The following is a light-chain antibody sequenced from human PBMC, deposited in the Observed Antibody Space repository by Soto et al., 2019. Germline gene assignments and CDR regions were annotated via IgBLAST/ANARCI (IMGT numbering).Light chain of an antibody. CDR3: QSYDSSLSGVV. J-gene: IGLJ2*01. CDR2: GNS. Sequence: QSVLTQSPSVSGAPGQRVTISCTGSSSNIGAGYDVHWYRQLPGTVPKLLIYGNSNRPSGVPDRFSGSKSGTSASLAITGLQAKDEADYYCQSYDSSLSGVVFGGGTKLTVL. V-gene: IGLV1-40*01. CDR1: SSNIGAGYD.